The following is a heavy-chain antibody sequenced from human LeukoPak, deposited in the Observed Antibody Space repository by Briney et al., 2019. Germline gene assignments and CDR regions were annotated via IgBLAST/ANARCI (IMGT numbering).Heavy chain of an antibody. V-gene: IGHV3-23*01. D-gene: IGHD6-6*01. CDR3: ARSSYSSSSSV. Sequence: PGGSLRLSCVASGFTFKNYAMSWVRQAPGKGLEWVSAIDSSGAYTYYADSVRGRFIISRDNSKNSMYLQINSLRAEDTAVYYCARSSYSSSSSVWGQGTMVTVSS. CDR1: GFTFKNYA. J-gene: IGHJ3*01. CDR2: IDSSGAYT.